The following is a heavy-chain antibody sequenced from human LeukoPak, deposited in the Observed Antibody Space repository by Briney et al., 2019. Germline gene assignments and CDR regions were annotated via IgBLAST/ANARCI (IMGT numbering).Heavy chain of an antibody. CDR2: IWSDGTNK. CDR1: GFTFNHYG. CDR3: AKDAQRGFDYSNSLQY. V-gene: IGHV3-33*03. D-gene: IGHD4-11*01. Sequence: GGSLRLSCTAAGFTFNHYGMHWVRQAPGKGLEWVAVIWSDGTNKYYGDSVKGRFTISRDDSEKTVYLQMDSLRPEDTGVYYCAKDAQRGFDYSNSLQYWGQGTPATVST. J-gene: IGHJ4*02.